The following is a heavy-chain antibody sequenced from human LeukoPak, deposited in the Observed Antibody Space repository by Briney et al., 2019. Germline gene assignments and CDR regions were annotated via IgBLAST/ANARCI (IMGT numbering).Heavy chain of an antibody. CDR2: ISYDGSNK. V-gene: IGHV3-30*04. Sequence: GGSLRLCCAASGFTFSSYAMHWVRQAPGKGLEWVAVISYDGSNKYYADSVKGRFTISRDNSKNTLYLQMNSLRAEDTAVYYCARGDILTGYYPHWGQGTLVTVSS. CDR1: GFTFSSYA. D-gene: IGHD3-9*01. CDR3: ARGDILTGYYPH. J-gene: IGHJ4*02.